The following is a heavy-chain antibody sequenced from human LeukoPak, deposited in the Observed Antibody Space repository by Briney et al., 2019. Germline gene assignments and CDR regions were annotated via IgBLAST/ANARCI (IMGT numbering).Heavy chain of an antibody. D-gene: IGHD3-3*01. Sequence: ASVKVSCKASGGTFSSYAISWVRQAPGQGLEWMGGIIPIFGTANYAQKFQGRVTITADESTSTAYMELSSLRSEDTAVYYCARPNHYDFWSGPSPPHWFDPWGQGTLVTVSS. V-gene: IGHV1-69*13. CDR3: ARPNHYDFWSGPSPPHWFDP. CDR2: IIPIFGTA. J-gene: IGHJ5*02. CDR1: GGTFSSYA.